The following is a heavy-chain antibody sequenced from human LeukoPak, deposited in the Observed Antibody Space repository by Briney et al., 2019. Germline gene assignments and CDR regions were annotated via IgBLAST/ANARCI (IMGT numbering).Heavy chain of an antibody. D-gene: IGHD2-2*01. V-gene: IGHV1-69*05. CDR2: IIPIFGTA. Sequence: SVKVSCKASGGTFSSYAISWVRQAPGQGLEWMGGIIPIFGTANYAQKFQGRVTMTRDTSISTAYMELSRLRSDDTAVYYCARVEWYQLPDYWGQGTLVTVSS. J-gene: IGHJ4*02. CDR1: GGTFSSYA. CDR3: ARVEWYQLPDY.